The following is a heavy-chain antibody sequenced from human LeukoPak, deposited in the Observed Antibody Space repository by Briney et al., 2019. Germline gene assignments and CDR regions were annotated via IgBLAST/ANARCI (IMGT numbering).Heavy chain of an antibody. J-gene: IGHJ6*02. CDR1: GGSITSYH. CDR2: ISYSGTT. Sequence: SETLSLTCTVSGGSITSYHWSWIRQPPEKGLEWIGYISYSGTTTYNPSPKSRVTISVDASKSQLSLKLSSVTAADTAIYYCARGGNGMDVWGQGTTVTVSS. V-gene: IGHV4-59*01. CDR3: ARGGNGMDV.